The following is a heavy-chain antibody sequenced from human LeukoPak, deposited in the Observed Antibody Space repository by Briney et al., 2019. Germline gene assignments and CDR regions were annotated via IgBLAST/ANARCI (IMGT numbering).Heavy chain of an antibody. CDR2: ISSSSSYI. CDR3: ARVPHCSGGSCYSFNYYGMDV. Sequence: GGSLRLSCAASGFTFSSYSMNWVRQAPGKGLEWVSSISSSSSYIYYADSVKGRFTISRDNAKNSLYLQMNSLRAEDTAVYSCARVPHCSGGSCYSFNYYGMDVWGKGTTVTASS. CDR1: GFTFSSYS. J-gene: IGHJ6*04. D-gene: IGHD2-15*01. V-gene: IGHV3-21*01.